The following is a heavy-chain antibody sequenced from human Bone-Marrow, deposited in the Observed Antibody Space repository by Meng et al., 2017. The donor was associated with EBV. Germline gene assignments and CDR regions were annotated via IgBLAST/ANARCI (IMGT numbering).Heavy chain of an antibody. Sequence: VEIVQAGAEVKKPGGSVKVSCKPSGYNFTSYAMHWVRQAPGQRLEWMGWINPGNGNTKYSQKFQGRVTITRDTSASTAYMELSSLRSEDTAVYYCARLDYFDYWGQGTLVTVSS. CDR1: GYNFTSYA. CDR2: INPGNGNT. J-gene: IGHJ4*02. CDR3: ARLDYFDY. V-gene: IGHV1-3*01.